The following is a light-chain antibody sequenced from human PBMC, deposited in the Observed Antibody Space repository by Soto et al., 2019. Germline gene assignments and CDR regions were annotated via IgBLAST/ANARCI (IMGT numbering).Light chain of an antibody. CDR2: GAS. V-gene: IGKV3-20*01. CDR1: QSVSSSY. CDR3: QQYGSSPQT. Sequence: IVLRQSPGTLSLTPGERATLSCRASQSVSSSYLAWYQQKPGQAPRLLIYGASSRATGIPDRFSGSGSGTDFTLTISRLEPEDFAVYYCQQYGSSPQTFGQRTKVDI. J-gene: IGKJ1*01.